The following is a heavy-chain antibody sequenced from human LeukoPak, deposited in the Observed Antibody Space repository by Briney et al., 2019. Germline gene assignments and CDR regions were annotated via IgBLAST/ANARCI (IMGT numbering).Heavy chain of an antibody. V-gene: IGHV4-39*01. J-gene: IGHJ4*02. CDR3: ANSANYGGSSGYFDY. Sequence: PSETLSLTCTVSGGSISSSSYYWGWIRQPPGKGLEWIGSIYSIGSTYYNPSLKSRVTISVDTSKNQFSLKLSSVTAADTAVYYCANSANYGGSSGYFDYWGQGTLVTVSS. D-gene: IGHD4-23*01. CDR2: IYSIGST. CDR1: GGSISSSSYY.